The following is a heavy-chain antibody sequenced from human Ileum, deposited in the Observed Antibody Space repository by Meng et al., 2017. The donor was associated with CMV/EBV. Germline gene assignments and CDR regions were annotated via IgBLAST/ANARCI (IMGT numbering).Heavy chain of an antibody. V-gene: IGHV1-2*02. D-gene: IGHD2-15*01. CDR3: ARDSDREKQDGFDY. CDR2: INPNSGGT. J-gene: IGHJ4*02. CDR1: GYTFTGYY. Sequence: ASVKVSCKASGYTFTGYYMHWVRQAPGQGLEWMGWINPNSGGTNFAQKFQGRVTMTRDTSISKAYMELSRLRSDDAAVYYCARDSDREKQDGFDYWGQGTLVTVSS.